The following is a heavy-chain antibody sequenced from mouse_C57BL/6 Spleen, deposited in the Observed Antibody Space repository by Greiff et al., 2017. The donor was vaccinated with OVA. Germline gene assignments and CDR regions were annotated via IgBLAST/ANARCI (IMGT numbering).Heavy chain of an antibody. J-gene: IGHJ2*01. Sequence: QVTLKESGPGILQSSQTLSLTCSFSGFSLSTSGMGVSWIRQPSGKGLEWLAHIYWDDDKRYNTSLKSRLTISKYTSRNQLFLKITSVDTADTATYSCARRGDYYGSPHFDYWGQATTLTVSS. CDR3: ARRGDYYGSPHFDY. CDR2: IYWDDDK. CDR1: GFSLSTSGMG. D-gene: IGHD1-1*01. V-gene: IGHV8-12*01.